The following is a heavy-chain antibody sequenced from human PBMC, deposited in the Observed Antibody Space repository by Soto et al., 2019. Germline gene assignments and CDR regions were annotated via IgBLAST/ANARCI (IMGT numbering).Heavy chain of an antibody. CDR1: GFTFSNYW. D-gene: IGHD1-1*01. CDR2: IAADGSNT. CDR3: AKNRGPCLRDGLDY. Sequence: EVQLVESGGGLVQPGGSLRISCAASGFTFSNYWMYWVRKVPGKGLVWVSRIAADGSNTAYADSVEGRFSISRDNAKNTLYLQMNSLRPDDTALYYCAKNRGPCLRDGLDYWGQGTVVTVSS. J-gene: IGHJ1*01. V-gene: IGHV3-74*01.